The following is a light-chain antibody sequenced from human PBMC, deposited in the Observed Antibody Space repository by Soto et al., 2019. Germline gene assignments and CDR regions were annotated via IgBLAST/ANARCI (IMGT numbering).Light chain of an antibody. J-gene: IGLJ2*01. V-gene: IGLV2-14*01. CDR3: NSYTITSTVV. CDR1: SSDIAVYSY. CDR2: DVS. Sequence: QSVLTQPASVSGSPGQSITISCTGTSSDIAVYSYVSWFQQHPGKAPKLIIYDVSNRPSGVSSRFSGSKSGNTASLTISGLQAEDESDYYCNSYTITSTVVFGGGTKLTVL.